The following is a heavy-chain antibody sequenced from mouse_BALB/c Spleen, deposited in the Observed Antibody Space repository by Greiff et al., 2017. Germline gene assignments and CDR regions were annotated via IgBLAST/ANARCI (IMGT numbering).Heavy chain of an antibody. J-gene: IGHJ2*01. Sequence: EVQLQQSGGGLVQPGGSLKLSCAASGFTFSSYGMSWVRQTPDKRLELVATINSNGGSIYYPDSVKGRFTISRDNAKNTLYLQMSSLKSEDTAMYYCARDTYYGSSFDYWGQGTTLTVSS. D-gene: IGHD1-1*01. V-gene: IGHV5-6-3*01. CDR3: ARDTYYGSSFDY. CDR2: INSNGGSI. CDR1: GFTFSSYG.